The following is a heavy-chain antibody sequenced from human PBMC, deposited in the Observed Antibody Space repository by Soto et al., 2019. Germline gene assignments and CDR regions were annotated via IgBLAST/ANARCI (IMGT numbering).Heavy chain of an antibody. Sequence: EVQLLESGGGLVQPGGSLRLSCAASGFTFNNYAMRWFRKAPGKGLEWVSGLSGSGGSTYYADSVKGRFTISRDNSQNTLSLQMKSLRAEDTAVYCCAKVQALYVGGFDYWGQGTLVTVSS. V-gene: IGHV3-23*01. CDR1: GFTFNNYA. CDR3: AKVQALYVGGFDY. J-gene: IGHJ4*02. CDR2: LSGSGGST. D-gene: IGHD2-8*01.